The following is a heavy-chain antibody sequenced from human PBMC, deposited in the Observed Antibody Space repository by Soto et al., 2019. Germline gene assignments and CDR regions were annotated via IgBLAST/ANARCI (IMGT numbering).Heavy chain of an antibody. CDR2: ISWSSGRI. Sequence: EVQLVESGGGLVQPGGSQRLSCVASGFIFDDYAMHWVRQAPGKGLEWVAGISWSSGRIDYGDSVKGRFTISRDTAKNSLYLQMNSLKTEDTAFYYCAKDKNYVDYGGPFDYWGQGSLVTVSS. CDR1: GFIFDDYA. CDR3: AKDKNYVDYGGPFDY. V-gene: IGHV3-9*01. J-gene: IGHJ4*02. D-gene: IGHD4-17*01.